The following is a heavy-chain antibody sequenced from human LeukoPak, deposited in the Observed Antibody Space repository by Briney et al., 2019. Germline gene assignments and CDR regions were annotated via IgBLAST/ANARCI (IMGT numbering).Heavy chain of an antibody. J-gene: IGHJ4*02. D-gene: IGHD4-17*01. Sequence: PGGSLRLSCAASGFTFSSYAMSWVRQAPGKGLEWVGFIRSKAYGGTTEYAASVKGRFTISRDDSKSIAYLRMNSLKTEDTAVYYCTRDNDYGDYAAIYWGQGTLVTVSS. CDR1: GFTFSSYA. CDR3: TRDNDYGDYAAIY. V-gene: IGHV3-49*04. CDR2: IRSKAYGGTT.